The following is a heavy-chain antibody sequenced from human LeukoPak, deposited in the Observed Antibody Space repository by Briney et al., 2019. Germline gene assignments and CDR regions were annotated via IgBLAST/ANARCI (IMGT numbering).Heavy chain of an antibody. J-gene: IGHJ4*02. V-gene: IGHV3-9*01. CDR1: GFAFDDYA. D-gene: IGHD3-10*01. CDR3: AKDSDGSGSYHTYFDS. Sequence: GGSLRLSCAASGFAFDDYAMHWVRQAPGKGQEWVSGISWNSDNIGYADSVKGRFTISRDNAKNSLYLQMNSLRAEDTALYYCAKDSDGSGSYHTYFDSWGQGVWVTVSS. CDR2: ISWNSDNI.